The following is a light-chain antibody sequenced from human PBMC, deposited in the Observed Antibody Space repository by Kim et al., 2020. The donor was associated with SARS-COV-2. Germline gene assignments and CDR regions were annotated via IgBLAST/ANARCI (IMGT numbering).Light chain of an antibody. CDR1: QSVSSN. CDR3: QQYNNWPPIT. CDR2: GAS. J-gene: IGKJ5*01. Sequence: SPGERATLSCRASQSVSSNLAWYQQKPGQAPRLLIYGASTRATGIPARCSGSGSGTEFTLTISSLQSEDFAVYYCQQYNNWPPITFGQGTRLEIK. V-gene: IGKV3-15*01.